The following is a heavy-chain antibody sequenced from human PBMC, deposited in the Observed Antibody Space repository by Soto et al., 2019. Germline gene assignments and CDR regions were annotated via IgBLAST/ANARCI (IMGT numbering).Heavy chain of an antibody. D-gene: IGHD3-16*01. CDR3: AREGSGEGIGYYYYYGMDV. Sequence: SVKVSCKASGGTFSSYAISWVRQAPGQGLEWMGGIIPIFGTANYAQKFQGRVTITADESTSTAYMELSSLRSEDTAVYYCAREGSGEGIGYYYYYGMDVWGKGTTVTVSS. V-gene: IGHV1-69*13. CDR1: GGTFSSYA. CDR2: IIPIFGTA. J-gene: IGHJ6*04.